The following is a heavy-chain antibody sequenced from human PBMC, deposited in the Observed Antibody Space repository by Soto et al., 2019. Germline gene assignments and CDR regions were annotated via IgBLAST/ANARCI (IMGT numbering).Heavy chain of an antibody. CDR3: ARGSLVRGVIMAHMDV. Sequence: GGSLRLSCAASGFTFSSYGMHWVRQAPGKGLEWVAVIWYDGSNKYYADSVKGRFTISRDNSKNTLYLQMNSLRAEDTAVYYCARGSLVRGVIMAHMDVWGKGTTVTVSS. V-gene: IGHV3-33*01. CDR1: GFTFSSYG. D-gene: IGHD3-10*01. CDR2: IWYDGSNK. J-gene: IGHJ6*03.